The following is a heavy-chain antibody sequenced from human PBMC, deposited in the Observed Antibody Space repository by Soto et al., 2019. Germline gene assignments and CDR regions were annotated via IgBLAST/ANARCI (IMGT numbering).Heavy chain of an antibody. D-gene: IGHD6-13*01. V-gene: IGHV2-70*11. CDR3: ARIRPGIAPPGQLAD. CDR1: GFSLSTSGMC. J-gene: IGHJ1*01. CDR2: IDWDDDK. Sequence: SGPTLVNPTQTLTLTCTFSGFSLSTSGMCVSWIRQPPGKALEWLARIDWDDDKYYSTSLKTRLTISKDTSKNQVVLTMTNMDPVDTATYYCARIRPGIAPPGQLADWGQGTLVPVSS.